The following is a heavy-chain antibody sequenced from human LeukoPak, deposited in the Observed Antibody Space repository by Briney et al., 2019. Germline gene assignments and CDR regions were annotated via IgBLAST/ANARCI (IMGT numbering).Heavy chain of an antibody. V-gene: IGHV4-39*07. J-gene: IGHJ4*02. CDR1: GGSISSSSYY. CDR2: IYYSGST. Sequence: PSETLSLTCTVSGGSISSSSYYWGWIRQPPGKGLEWIGSIYYSGSTYYNPSLKSRVTISVDTSKNQFSLKLSSVTAADTAVYYCARDRAAVGFDYWGQGTLVTVSS. D-gene: IGHD6-19*01. CDR3: ARDRAAVGFDY.